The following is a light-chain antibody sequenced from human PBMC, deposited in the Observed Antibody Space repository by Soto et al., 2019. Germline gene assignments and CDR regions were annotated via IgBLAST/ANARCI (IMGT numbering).Light chain of an antibody. Sequence: VLTQPPSVPGAPGQTVTISCTGSGSNIGAGYGVQWYQQLPGTAPRLLIYGSDDRPSGVPDRFSASVSGNSASLAITGLQTEDEAVYYCQSYDSNSSEVFGPGTKVTVL. CDR1: GSNIGAGYG. CDR2: GSD. V-gene: IGLV1-40*01. CDR3: QSYDSNSSEV. J-gene: IGLJ1*01.